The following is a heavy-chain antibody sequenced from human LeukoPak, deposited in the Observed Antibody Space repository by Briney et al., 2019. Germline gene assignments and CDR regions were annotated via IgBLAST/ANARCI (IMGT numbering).Heavy chain of an antibody. J-gene: IGHJ6*03. CDR2: IYYSGST. Sequence: SETLSLTCTVSGRSISSSNYYWGWIRQPPGKGLEWIGIIYYSGSTYYNPSLKSRVTISVDTSKNQCSLQLNSVTAADTAVYYCARHKDYYYYNMDVWGKGTTVTVSS. V-gene: IGHV4-39*01. CDR1: GRSISSSNYY. CDR3: ARHKDYYYYNMDV.